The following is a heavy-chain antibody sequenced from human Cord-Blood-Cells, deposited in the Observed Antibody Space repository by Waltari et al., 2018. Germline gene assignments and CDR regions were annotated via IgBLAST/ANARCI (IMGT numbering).Heavy chain of an antibody. CDR1: GGSISSGGYY. V-gene: IGHV4-31*03. D-gene: IGHD3-9*01. CDR3: ASGGGILTGYYDAFDI. J-gene: IGHJ3*02. CDR2: IYYSGST. Sequence: QVQLQESGPGLVKPSQTLSLTCTVSGGSISSGGYYWSWIRQHPGKGLEWIGYIYYSGSTYYTPSLKSRVTISVDTSKNQFSLKLSSVTAADTAVYYCASGGGILTGYYDAFDIWGQGTMVTVSS.